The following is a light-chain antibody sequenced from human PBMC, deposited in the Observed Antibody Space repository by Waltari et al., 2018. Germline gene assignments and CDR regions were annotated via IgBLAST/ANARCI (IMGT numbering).Light chain of an antibody. Sequence: QSALTQPASVSGSPGQSITISCTGTSSDVGGYNYVPWYQQHPGKAPKLMIYDVSNRPSGVSNRVSGSKSGNTASLTISGLQAEDEADYYCSSYTSSSTAVFGGGTKLTVL. CDR1: SSDVGGYNY. CDR2: DVS. J-gene: IGLJ2*01. CDR3: SSYTSSSTAV. V-gene: IGLV2-14*03.